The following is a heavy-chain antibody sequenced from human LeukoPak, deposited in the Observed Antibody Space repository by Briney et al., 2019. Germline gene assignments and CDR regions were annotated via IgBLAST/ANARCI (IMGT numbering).Heavy chain of an antibody. CDR3: AREFVDTAMDYYFDY. Sequence: GASVKVSCKASGYTFTSYYMHLVRQAPGQGLEWMGIINPSGGRTSYAQKFPGRVTMTRDTSTSTVYMELSSLRSEDTAVYYCAREFVDTAMDYYFDYWGQVTLVTVAS. J-gene: IGHJ4*02. CDR2: INPSGGRT. D-gene: IGHD5-18*01. CDR1: GYTFTSYY. V-gene: IGHV1-46*01.